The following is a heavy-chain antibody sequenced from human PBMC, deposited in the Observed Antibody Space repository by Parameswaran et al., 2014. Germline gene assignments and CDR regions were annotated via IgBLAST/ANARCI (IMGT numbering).Heavy chain of an antibody. Sequence: VRQMPGKGLEWVSAISGSGGSTYYADSVKGRFTISRDNSKNTLYLQMNSLRAEDTAVYYCANLDSSSWYAGTPDEVDYWGQGTLVTVSS. D-gene: IGHD6-13*01. V-gene: IGHV3-23*01. CDR2: ISGSGGST. CDR3: ANLDSSSWYAGTPDEVDY. J-gene: IGHJ4*02.